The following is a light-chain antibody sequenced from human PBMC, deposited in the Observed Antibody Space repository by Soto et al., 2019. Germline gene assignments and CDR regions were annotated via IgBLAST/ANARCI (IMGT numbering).Light chain of an antibody. CDR3: QHHNSYSEA. Sequence: DIQMTQSPSTLSASVGDRVTITCRASQTINSWLAWYQQKPGKAPKVLIFDASSLKTGVPSRFSGSGSGTEFTLTISSLQPDDFATYYCQHHNSYSEAFGQGTKVDIK. CDR2: DAS. V-gene: IGKV1-5*01. CDR1: QTINSW. J-gene: IGKJ1*01.